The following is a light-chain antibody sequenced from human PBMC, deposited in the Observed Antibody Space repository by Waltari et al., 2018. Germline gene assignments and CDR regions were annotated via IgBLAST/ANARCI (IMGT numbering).Light chain of an antibody. CDR3: SSYTAGNIVI. Sequence: QSALTQPASVSGSPGQSIIIPCTGTSRDIGDNNYVSWHQHHPGKAPKLMIYEGNHRPSGISYRFSGSKSGSTASLTISGVQAEDEADYYCSSYTAGNIVIFGGGTKVTVL. J-gene: IGLJ2*01. CDR1: SRDIGDNNY. V-gene: IGLV2-14*01. CDR2: EGN.